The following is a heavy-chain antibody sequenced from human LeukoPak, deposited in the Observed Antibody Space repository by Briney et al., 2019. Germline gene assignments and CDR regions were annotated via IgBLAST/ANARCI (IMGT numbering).Heavy chain of an antibody. V-gene: IGHV1-18*01. CDR2: ISAYNGNT. Sequence: ASVKVSXKASGYTFTSYGISWVRQAPGQGLEWIGWISAYNGNTNYAQKLQGRVTMTTDTSTSTAYMELRSLRSDDTAVYYCARDAVRYNWNYDWFDPWGQGTLVTVSS. D-gene: IGHD1-7*01. CDR3: ARDAVRYNWNYDWFDP. CDR1: GYTFTSYG. J-gene: IGHJ5*02.